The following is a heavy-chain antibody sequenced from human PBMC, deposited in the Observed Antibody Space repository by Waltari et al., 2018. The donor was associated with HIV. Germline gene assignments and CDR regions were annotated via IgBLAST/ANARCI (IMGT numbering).Heavy chain of an antibody. J-gene: IGHJ5*02. CDR1: GFSLSTSGVG. V-gene: IGHV2-5*01. D-gene: IGHD2-2*03. CDR2: IYWNGNK. Sequence: QITLEESGPTLVKPTQTLTLTCTFSGFSLSTSGVGVGWIRQPPGKALAWLALIYWNGNKTYSQSLKSRYSITKETSKDQVALKMTNIDPADTATYFCARRPGYCSGTRCYYPHWFDPWGQGTLVTVSS. CDR3: ARRPGYCSGTRCYYPHWFDP.